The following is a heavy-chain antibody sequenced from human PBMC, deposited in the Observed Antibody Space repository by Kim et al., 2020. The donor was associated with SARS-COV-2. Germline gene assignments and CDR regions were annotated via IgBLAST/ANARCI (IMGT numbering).Heavy chain of an antibody. V-gene: IGHV3-11*04. CDR3: ARGPSGSYRWDY. D-gene: IGHD1-26*01. Sequence: YDADTVKGRFTSSRDNAKNSLYLQMNSLRAEDTAVYYCARGPSGSYRWDYWGQGTLVTVSS. J-gene: IGHJ4*02.